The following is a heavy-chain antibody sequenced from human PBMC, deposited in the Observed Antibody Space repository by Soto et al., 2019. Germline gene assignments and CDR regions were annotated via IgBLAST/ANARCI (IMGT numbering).Heavy chain of an antibody. CDR1: GFTFSSYS. V-gene: IGHV3-48*02. D-gene: IGHD3-16*02. CDR3: ARDSGWGNYDYVWGSYRYTGYYGMDV. J-gene: IGHJ6*02. CDR2: ISSSSSTI. Sequence: GGSLRLSCAASGFTFSSYSMNWVRQAPGKGLEWVSYISSSSSTIYYADSVKGRFTISRDNAKNSLYLQMNSLRDEDTAVYYCARDSGWGNYDYVWGSYRYTGYYGMDVWGQGTTVTVSS.